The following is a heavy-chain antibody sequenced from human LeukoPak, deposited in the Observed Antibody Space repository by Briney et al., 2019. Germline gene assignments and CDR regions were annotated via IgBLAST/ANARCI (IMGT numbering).Heavy chain of an antibody. CDR2: IYSGGST. CDR3: AREVWSVSGSDEGYAGYSHGMDV. Sequence: GGSLRLSCAASGFTVSQNYMTWVRQAPGKGLEWVSAIYSGGSTFYADSVKGRFTISRDNSKNTLFLQMSSLRAEDTAVYYCAREVWSVSGSDEGYAGYSHGMDVWGQGTTVTVSS. V-gene: IGHV3-66*01. J-gene: IGHJ6*02. D-gene: IGHD3-16*01. CDR1: GFTVSQNY.